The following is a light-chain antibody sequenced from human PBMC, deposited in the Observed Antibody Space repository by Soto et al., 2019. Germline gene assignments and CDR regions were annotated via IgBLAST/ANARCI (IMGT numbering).Light chain of an antibody. V-gene: IGKV1-5*03. CDR1: QGISSW. CDR3: QQYHIYSGT. Sequence: IQMTQSPSSLSASVGDRVTITCRASQGISSWLAWYQQRPGKPPNLLIYKASTLASGVPSRFSGSGSGTEFTLTINSLQPDDFATYYCQQYHIYSGTFGQGTKVDIK. J-gene: IGKJ1*01. CDR2: KAS.